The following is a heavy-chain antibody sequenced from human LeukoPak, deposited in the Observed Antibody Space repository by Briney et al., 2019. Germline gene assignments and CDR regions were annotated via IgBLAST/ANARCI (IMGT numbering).Heavy chain of an antibody. V-gene: IGHV4-59*01. CDR3: ARVSMGIDYFDY. D-gene: IGHD3-10*01. CDR1: GGSISSYY. Sequence: SETLSLTCTVSGGSISSYYWSWIRHPPGKGLEWIGYIYYSGSTNYNPSLKSRVTISVDTSKNQFSLKLSSVTAADTAVYYCARVSMGIDYFDYWGQGTLVTVSS. J-gene: IGHJ4*02. CDR2: IYYSGST.